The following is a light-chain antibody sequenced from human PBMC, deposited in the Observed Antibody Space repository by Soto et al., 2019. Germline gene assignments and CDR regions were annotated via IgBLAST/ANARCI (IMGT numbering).Light chain of an antibody. J-gene: IGLJ1*01. V-gene: IGLV3-21*02. Sequence: SYELTQPPSVSVAPGQTARITCGGNTVGSKSVHWYQQKSGQAPVVVVYDDTDRPSGIPERFSGSNSGNTATLTISRVEAGDEADYYCQVWDDSTDHIYVFGTGTKLTVL. CDR1: TVGSKS. CDR2: DDT. CDR3: QVWDDSTDHIYV.